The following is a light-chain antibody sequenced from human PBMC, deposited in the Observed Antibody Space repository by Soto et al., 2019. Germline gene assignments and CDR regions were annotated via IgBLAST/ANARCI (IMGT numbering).Light chain of an antibody. CDR3: CSFAGRSTVV. J-gene: IGLJ2*01. Sequence: QSALTQSRPVSGSPGQSVTISCTGTSSDVGGYNYVSWYQQHPGKAPKLMIYDATKRPSGVPDRFSGSKSGNTASLTISGLQAEDEADYYCCSFAGRSTVVFGGGTKLTVL. CDR1: SSDVGGYNY. CDR2: DAT. V-gene: IGLV2-11*01.